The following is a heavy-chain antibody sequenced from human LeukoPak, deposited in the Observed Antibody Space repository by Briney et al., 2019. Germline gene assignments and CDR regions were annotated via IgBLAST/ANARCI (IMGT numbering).Heavy chain of an antibody. Sequence: PSETLSLTCTASGGSISSYYWSWIRQPPGKGLEWIGYIYYSGSTNYNPSLKSRVTISVDTSKNQFSLKLSSVTAADTAVYYCARASVLMVYAHSLWGQGTLVTVSS. V-gene: IGHV4-59*01. CDR2: IYYSGST. J-gene: IGHJ4*02. CDR3: ARASVLMVYAHSL. CDR1: GGSISSYY. D-gene: IGHD2-8*01.